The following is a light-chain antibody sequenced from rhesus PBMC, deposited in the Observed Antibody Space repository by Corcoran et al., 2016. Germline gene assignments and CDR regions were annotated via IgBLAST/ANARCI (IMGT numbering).Light chain of an antibody. Sequence: DIQMTQSPSSLSASVGDRVTITCRASQGITNDLAWYQQQPGVTPKILIYEASSWQSGIPSRFSGSGSGTDFTLTIRTLQSADFAIYYCPHYSSTPWTFGQGTKVEIK. CDR3: PHYSSTPWT. CDR1: QGITND. CDR2: EAS. V-gene: IGKV1-22*01. J-gene: IGKJ1*01.